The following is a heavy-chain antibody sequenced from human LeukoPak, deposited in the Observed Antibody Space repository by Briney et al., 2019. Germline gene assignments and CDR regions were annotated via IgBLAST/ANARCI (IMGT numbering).Heavy chain of an antibody. D-gene: IGHD6-13*01. V-gene: IGHV1-2*02. CDR1: GYTFTGYY. Sequence: ASVKVSCKASGYTFTGYYMHWVRQAPGQGLEWVGWINSNNGGTSYAQKFQGRVTMTRDTSITTAYMELPSLTSDDTAVYYCARLRIAAAGTHYYYMDVWGKGTTVTVSS. J-gene: IGHJ6*03. CDR3: ARLRIAAAGTHYYYMDV. CDR2: INSNNGGT.